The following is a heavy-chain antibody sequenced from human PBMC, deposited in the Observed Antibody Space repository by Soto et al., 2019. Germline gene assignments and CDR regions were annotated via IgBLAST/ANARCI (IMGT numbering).Heavy chain of an antibody. CDR1: GYTFTSYD. CDR3: ARGTHYGVNNWFDP. V-gene: IGHV1-8*01. D-gene: IGHD4-17*01. J-gene: IGHJ5*02. CDR2: MNPNSGNT. Sequence: QVQLVQSGAEVKKPGASVKVSCKASGYTFTSYDINWVRQATGQGLEWMGWMNPNSGNTGYAQKFKGGVTMTRNTPSSTAYIELSSRGSEDTAVYYCARGTHYGVNNWFDPWGQGTLVTVSS.